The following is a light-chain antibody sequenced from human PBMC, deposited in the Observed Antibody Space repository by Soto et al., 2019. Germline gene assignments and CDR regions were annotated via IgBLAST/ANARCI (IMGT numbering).Light chain of an antibody. J-gene: IGKJ1*01. CDR3: QQSYSTPRT. CDR2: AAS. Sequence: DIPMTQSPSNLGASVGDRVTMXCRASQSLSSHFTWYQQKPGQARKLLIYAASSLQTGGPSRFSGGGSGTDFTPTISSLQPEDFATYYGQQSYSTPRTFGQGTKVDIK. CDR1: QSLSSH. V-gene: IGKV1-39*01.